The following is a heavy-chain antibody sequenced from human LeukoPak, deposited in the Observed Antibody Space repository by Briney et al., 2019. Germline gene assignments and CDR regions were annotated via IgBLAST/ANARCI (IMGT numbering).Heavy chain of an antibody. CDR2: IYHSGSN. CDR3: AKIKEY. V-gene: IGHV4-38-2*02. Sequence: PWETLSLTCTVSGYSISSGYYWGWTRQPPGEGLEWMGSIYHSGSNYYNPSLKSRVTISVDTSKNQFSLKLSSVTTRDTARYYRAKIKEY. J-gene: IGHJ1*01. CDR1: GYSISSGYY.